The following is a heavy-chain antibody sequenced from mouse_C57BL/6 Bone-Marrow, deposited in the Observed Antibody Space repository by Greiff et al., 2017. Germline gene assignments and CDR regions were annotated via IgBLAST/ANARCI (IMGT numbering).Heavy chain of an antibody. J-gene: IGHJ3*01. V-gene: IGHV2-2*01. Sequence: VQLQESGPGLVQPSQSLSITCTVSGFSLTSYGVHWVRQSPGKGLEWLGVIWSGGSTDYNAAFISRLSISKDNSKSQVFVKMNSLQADDTAIYYCAIDAWFAYWGQGTLVTVSA. CDR1: GFSLTSYG. CDR2: IWSGGST. CDR3: AIDAWFAY.